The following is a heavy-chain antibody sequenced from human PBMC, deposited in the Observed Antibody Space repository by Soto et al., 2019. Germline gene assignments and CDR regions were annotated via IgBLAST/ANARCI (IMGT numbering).Heavy chain of an antibody. CDR2: INPSDGTT. Sequence: QGHLVQSGAEVKRPGASVRVSCESSGYMFTSYFIHWVRQAPGQGLEWVGVINPSDGTTTYAQKFQARITMTRDTSTTKVDMELSSLRSEDTAVYYCARDKDSSARPRAEFDYWGQGTLSTVSS. J-gene: IGHJ4*02. D-gene: IGHD6-19*01. CDR1: GYMFTSYF. V-gene: IGHV1-46*01. CDR3: ARDKDSSARPRAEFDY.